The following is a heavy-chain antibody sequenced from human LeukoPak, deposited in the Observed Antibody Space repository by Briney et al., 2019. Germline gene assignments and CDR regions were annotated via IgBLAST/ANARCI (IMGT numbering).Heavy chain of an antibody. CDR2: FYYTGST. D-gene: IGHD6-19*01. CDR1: GGLISSSSYY. Sequence: SETLSLTCTVSGGLISSSSYYWGWVRQPPEKGLEWIGSFYYTGSTYYHPSLKSRVTISVDTSKNQFSLNLTSVTAADTAVYYCARTAGVAVAGSRQYFDYWGQGTLVTVSS. CDR3: ARTAGVAVAGSRQYFDY. J-gene: IGHJ4*02. V-gene: IGHV4-39*01.